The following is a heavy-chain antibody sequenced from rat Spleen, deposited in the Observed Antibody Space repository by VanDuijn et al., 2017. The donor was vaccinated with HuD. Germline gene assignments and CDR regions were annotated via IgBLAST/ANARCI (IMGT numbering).Heavy chain of an antibody. D-gene: IGHD5-1*01. CDR1: GFTFSDYD. CDR3: ARGTGSRNWFAY. CDR2: ISPSGGST. Sequence: EVQLVESGGGLVQPGRSMKLSCAVSGFTFSDYDMAWVRQAPTKGLEWVASISPSGGSTYYRDSVKGRFTVSRNNAKSTLYLQMDSLRSEDTATYYCARGTGSRNWFAYWGQGTLVTVSS. J-gene: IGHJ3*01. V-gene: IGHV5-25*01.